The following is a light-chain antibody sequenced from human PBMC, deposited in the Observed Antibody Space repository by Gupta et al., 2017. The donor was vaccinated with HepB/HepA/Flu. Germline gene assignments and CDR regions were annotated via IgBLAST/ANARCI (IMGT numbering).Light chain of an antibody. CDR1: SSNIGAGYG. CDR2: GNN. Sequence: QSVLTQPPSVSGAPWQRVTISCTGSSSNIGAGYGVHWYQQLPGTAPKLLIYGNNNRPSGVPDRFSGSKSGTSASLAITGLQAEDEADYYCQSYDSSLSGSGVFGGGTKLTVL. J-gene: IGLJ3*02. V-gene: IGLV1-40*01. CDR3: QSYDSSLSGSGV.